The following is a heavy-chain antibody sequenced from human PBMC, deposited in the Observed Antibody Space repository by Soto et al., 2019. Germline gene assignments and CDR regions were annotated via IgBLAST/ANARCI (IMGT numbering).Heavy chain of an antibody. J-gene: IGHJ4*02. CDR2: LSYDGSNK. V-gene: IGHV3-30*03. D-gene: IGHD5-18*01. CDR3: ETGSTAMTYFDY. CDR1: GFTFRSYG. Sequence: QVQLVESGGGVVQPGRSLRLSCAASGFTFRSYGMHWVRQAPGKGLELVAALSYDGSNKYYADSVKGRFTISRDNSKNTLYLQMNSLMAEDTAVYYGETGSTAMTYFDYWGQGTLVTVSS.